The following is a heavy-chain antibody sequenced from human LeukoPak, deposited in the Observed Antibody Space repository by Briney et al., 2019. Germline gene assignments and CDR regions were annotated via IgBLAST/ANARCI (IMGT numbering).Heavy chain of an antibody. Sequence: ASVKVSCKASGYTFTAYYIHWVRQAPGQGLEWMGWISPYTGGTNYAQKFQGRVTITQDRSSNTVYVDLNRLTSDDTALYYCVRDHNSEIWGSLGKWGQGTLVTVSS. V-gene: IGHV1-2*02. CDR2: ISPYTGGT. J-gene: IGHJ4*02. CDR1: GYTFTAYY. D-gene: IGHD7-27*01. CDR3: VRDHNSEIWGSLGK.